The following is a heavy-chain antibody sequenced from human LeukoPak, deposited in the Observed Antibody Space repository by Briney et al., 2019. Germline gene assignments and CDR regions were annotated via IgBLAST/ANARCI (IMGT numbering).Heavy chain of an antibody. Sequence: SETLSLTCTVSGGSISSYYWSWIRQPPGKGLEWIGYIYYSGSTNYNPSLKSRVTLSIDTSKNQFSLKLTSVTAADTAVYFCARDPGSSGYYNWGQGTLVTVSS. CDR3: ARDPGSSGYYN. D-gene: IGHD3-22*01. V-gene: IGHV4-59*12. J-gene: IGHJ4*02. CDR2: IYYSGST. CDR1: GGSISSYY.